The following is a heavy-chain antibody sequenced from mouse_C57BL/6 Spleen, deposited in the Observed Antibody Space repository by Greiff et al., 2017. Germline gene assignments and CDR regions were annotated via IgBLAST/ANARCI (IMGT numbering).Heavy chain of an antibody. Sequence: EVQLVESGGDLVKPGGSLKLSCAASGFTFSSYGMSWVRQTPDKRLEWVATISSGGSYTYYPDSVKGRFTISRDNAKNTLYLQMSSLKSEDTAMYYCARRELTGGVDYWGQGTTLTVSS. CDR1: GFTFSSYG. D-gene: IGHD4-1*01. CDR3: ARRELTGGVDY. J-gene: IGHJ2*01. V-gene: IGHV5-6*01. CDR2: ISSGGSYT.